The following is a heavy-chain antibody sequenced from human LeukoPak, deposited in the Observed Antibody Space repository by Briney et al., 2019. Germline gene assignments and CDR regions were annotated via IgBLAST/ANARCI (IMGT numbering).Heavy chain of an antibody. CDR3: ARGRANWDYDFDY. J-gene: IGHJ4*02. V-gene: IGHV4-34*01. CDR2: ASHAGIT. D-gene: IGHD1-7*01. CDR1: GESFVGRH. Sequence: KTSETLSLTCAVFGESFVGRHWSWIRQNPGKGLEWLGEASHAGITNYNPSLKSRVSISVDTSKDHFSLTRTSVTAADTAVYYCARGRANWDYDFDYWGQGTPVTVSS.